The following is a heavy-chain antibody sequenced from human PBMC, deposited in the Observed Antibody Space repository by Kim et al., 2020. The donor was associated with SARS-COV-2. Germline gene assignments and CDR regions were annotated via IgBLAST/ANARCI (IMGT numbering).Heavy chain of an antibody. J-gene: IGHJ6*02. Sequence: SETLSLTCTVSGGSISSGGYYWSWIRQHPGKGLEWIGYIYYSGSTYYNPSLKSRVTISVDTSKNQFSLKLSSVTAADTAVYYCARDRVVPAALGYYYYGMDVWGQGTTGTVSS. D-gene: IGHD2-2*01. CDR1: GGSISSGGYY. CDR3: ARDRVVPAALGYYYYGMDV. V-gene: IGHV4-31*03. CDR2: IYYSGST.